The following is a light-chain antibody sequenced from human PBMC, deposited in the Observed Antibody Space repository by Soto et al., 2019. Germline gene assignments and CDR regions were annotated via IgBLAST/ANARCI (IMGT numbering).Light chain of an antibody. CDR1: QTLGTKY. Sequence: EIVLTQSPGTLSLSPGERATLSCRASQTLGTKYLAWYQQKPGQAPSLLIYDTSNMATGVPDRFSCSGSGTDFTLTISRLEPEDFAVYYCHHYGTSPPNTFGQGTKLEIK. CDR3: HHYGTSPPNT. V-gene: IGKV3-20*01. J-gene: IGKJ2*01. CDR2: DTS.